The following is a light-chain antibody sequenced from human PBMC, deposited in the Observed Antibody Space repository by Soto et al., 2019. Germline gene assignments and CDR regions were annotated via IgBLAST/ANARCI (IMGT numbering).Light chain of an antibody. V-gene: IGLV1-51*01. CDR2: DNN. J-gene: IGLJ1*01. CDR1: SSNIGNNY. CDR3: GTWDSSLSAYV. Sequence: SLLTQPPSGSAAPGQKGTISCSGSSSNIGNNYVSWYQQLPGTAPKLLIYDNNKRPSGIPDRFSGSKSGTSATLGITGLQTGDEADYYCGTWDSSLSAYVLGTGTKVTVL.